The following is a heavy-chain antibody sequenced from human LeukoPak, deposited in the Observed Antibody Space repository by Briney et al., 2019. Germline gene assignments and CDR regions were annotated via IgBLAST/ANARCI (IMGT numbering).Heavy chain of an antibody. CDR3: ARIRDGYPPHY. CDR1: GGSISSSSYY. Sequence: SETLSLTCTVSGGSISSSSYYWGWIRQPPGKGLEWIGSIYYSGSTYYNPSLKSRVTISVDTSKNQFSLKLSSVTAADTAVYYCARIRDGYPPHYWGQGTLATVSS. D-gene: IGHD5-24*01. CDR2: IYYSGST. J-gene: IGHJ4*02. V-gene: IGHV4-39*07.